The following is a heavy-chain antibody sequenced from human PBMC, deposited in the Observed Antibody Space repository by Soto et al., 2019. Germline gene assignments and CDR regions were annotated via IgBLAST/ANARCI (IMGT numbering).Heavy chain of an antibody. Sequence: QVQLVQSGAEVKKPGASLKVSCKASGYTFTSYDIHWGRQATGQVLDWMGWMNPNSGNTGYSQKFQGRVTMTRNTSISTAYMELSSLRSEDTAVYYWAREHVSGFDPWGQGTLVTVSS. CDR3: AREHVSGFDP. J-gene: IGHJ5*02. V-gene: IGHV1-8*01. CDR1: GYTFTSYD. D-gene: IGHD2-21*01. CDR2: MNPNSGNT.